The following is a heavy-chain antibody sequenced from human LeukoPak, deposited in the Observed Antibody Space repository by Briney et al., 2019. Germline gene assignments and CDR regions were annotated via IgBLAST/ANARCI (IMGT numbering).Heavy chain of an antibody. D-gene: IGHD3-10*01. J-gene: IGHJ6*03. CDR1: GFTFSSYA. CDR2: ISGSGGST. CDR3: ARDSTVMVRGVIIGSYYYMDV. Sequence: PGGPLRLSCAASGFTFSSYAMSWVRQAPGKGLEWVSAISGSGGSTYYADSVKGRFTISRDNSKNTLYLQMNSLRAEDTAVYYCARDSTVMVRGVIIGSYYYMDVWGKGTTVTVSS. V-gene: IGHV3-23*01.